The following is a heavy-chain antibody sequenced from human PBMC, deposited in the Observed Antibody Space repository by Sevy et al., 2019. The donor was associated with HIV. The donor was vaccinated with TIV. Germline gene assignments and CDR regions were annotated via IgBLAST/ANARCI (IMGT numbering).Heavy chain of an antibody. D-gene: IGHD6-13*01. CDR1: GGSFSGYY. CDR3: ARPIAAAGSGYYYGMDV. V-gene: IGHV4-34*01. Sequence: SETLSLTCAVYGGSFSGYYWSWIRQPPGKGLEWIGEINHSGSTNYNPSLKSRVTISVDTSKNQFSLKLSSVTAADTAVYYCARPIAAAGSGYYYGMDVWGQGTTVTDSS. J-gene: IGHJ6*02. CDR2: INHSGST.